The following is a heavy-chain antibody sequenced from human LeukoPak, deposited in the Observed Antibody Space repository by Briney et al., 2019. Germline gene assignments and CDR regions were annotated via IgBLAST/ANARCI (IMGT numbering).Heavy chain of an antibody. J-gene: IGHJ3*02. Sequence: SETLSLTCTVSGGSISSGDHYWSWIRQPPGKGLEWIGYIYYSGSTYYNPSLKSRVTISVDTSKNQFSLKLSSVTAADTAVYYCARVRTEYEYDSSGYFENYYAFDIWGQGTVVTVSS. CDR2: IYYSGST. CDR3: ARVRTEYEYDSSGYFENYYAFDI. D-gene: IGHD3-22*01. CDR1: GGSISSGDHY. V-gene: IGHV4-30-4*08.